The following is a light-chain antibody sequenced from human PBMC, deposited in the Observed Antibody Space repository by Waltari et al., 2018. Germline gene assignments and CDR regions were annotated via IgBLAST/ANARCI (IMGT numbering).Light chain of an antibody. J-gene: IGKJ1*01. V-gene: IGKV3-20*01. Sequence: EIVLTQSPGTLSLSPGARATLSCRASQSVSRSLAWYQQKPGQAPRLLIYGASSRATGVPYRFSGSGSGKDFSLTISLLEPEDFAVYYCQHYVRLPVSFGQGTKVEIK. CDR2: GAS. CDR1: QSVSRS. CDR3: QHYVRLPVS.